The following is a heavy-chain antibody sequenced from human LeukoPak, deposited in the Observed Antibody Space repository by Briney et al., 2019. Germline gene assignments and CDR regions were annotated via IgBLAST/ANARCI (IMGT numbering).Heavy chain of an antibody. J-gene: IGHJ3*02. CDR3: ARGVSDAFDI. CDR1: GFTVGSNY. V-gene: IGHV3-53*01. D-gene: IGHD6-6*01. Sequence: GGSLRLSCAASGFTVGSNYMSWVRQAPGKGLEWVSVIYTGGSTYYADSVKGRFTISRDNSKNTVYLQMNSLRAEDTAVYYCARGVSDAFDIWGQGTMVTVSS. CDR2: IYTGGST.